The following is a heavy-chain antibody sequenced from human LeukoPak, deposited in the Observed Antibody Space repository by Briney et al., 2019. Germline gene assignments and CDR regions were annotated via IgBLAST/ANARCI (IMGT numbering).Heavy chain of an antibody. CDR1: GYTFTSYD. Sequence: ASVKVSCKASGYTFTSYDINWVRQATGQGLEWMGWMNPNSGNTGYAQRFQGRVTMTRNTSISTAYMELSSLKSEDTAVYYCASMKSSGWYTSDAFDIWGQGAMVTVSS. CDR3: ASMKSSGWYTSDAFDI. J-gene: IGHJ3*02. D-gene: IGHD6-19*01. V-gene: IGHV1-8*01. CDR2: MNPNSGNT.